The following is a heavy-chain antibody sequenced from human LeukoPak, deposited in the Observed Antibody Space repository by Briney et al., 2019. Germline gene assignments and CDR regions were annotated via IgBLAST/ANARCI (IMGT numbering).Heavy chain of an antibody. Sequence: PGGSLRLSCAASGFTFSTYAVNWVRQAPGKGLEWVSTISGSGDSTYYADSVKGRFTISRDNSKNTLYLQMNSLRAEDTAVYYCAKVKAVAGTYWGQGTLVTVSS. CDR1: GFTFSTYA. J-gene: IGHJ4*02. V-gene: IGHV3-23*01. CDR2: ISGSGDST. CDR3: AKVKAVAGTY. D-gene: IGHD6-19*01.